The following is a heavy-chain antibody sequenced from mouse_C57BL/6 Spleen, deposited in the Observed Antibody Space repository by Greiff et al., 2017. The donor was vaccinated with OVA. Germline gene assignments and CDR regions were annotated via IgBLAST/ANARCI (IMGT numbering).Heavy chain of an antibody. CDR1: GYTFTSYW. CDR3: ARGGLRRGGFDY. D-gene: IGHD2-4*01. Sequence: QVQLQQPGTELVKPGASVKLSCKASGYTFTSYWMHWVKQRPGQGLEWIGNINPSNGGTNSNEKFKSKATLTVDKSSSTAYMQLSSLTSEDSAVYYCARGGLRRGGFDYWGQGTTLTVSS. J-gene: IGHJ2*01. V-gene: IGHV1-53*01. CDR2: INPSNGGT.